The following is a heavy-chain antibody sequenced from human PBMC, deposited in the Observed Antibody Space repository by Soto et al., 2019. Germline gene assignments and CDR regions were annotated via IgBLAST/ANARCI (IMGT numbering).Heavy chain of an antibody. Sequence: QVQLVESGGGVVQPGRSLRLSCAASGFTFSSYGMHWVRQAPGKGLEWVAVIWYDGSNKYYADSVKGRFTISRDNSKNTRYLQMNSLRAEDTAVYYCARDGVLGYCSGGSCYWFDYWGQGTLVTVSS. D-gene: IGHD2-15*01. V-gene: IGHV3-33*01. CDR3: ARDGVLGYCSGGSCYWFDY. CDR2: IWYDGSNK. CDR1: GFTFSSYG. J-gene: IGHJ4*02.